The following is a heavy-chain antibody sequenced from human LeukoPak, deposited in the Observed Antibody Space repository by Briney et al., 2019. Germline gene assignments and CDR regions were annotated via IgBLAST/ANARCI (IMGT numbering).Heavy chain of an antibody. CDR3: AKEGYYDSSGYLHAFDI. V-gene: IGHV3-30*02. J-gene: IGHJ3*02. Sequence: GGSLRLSCAASGFTFSSYGMHWVRQAPGKGLEWVAFIRYDGSNKYYADSVKGRFTISRDNSKNTLYLQMNSLRAEDTAVYYCAKEGYYDSSGYLHAFDIWGQGTMVTVSS. CDR2: IRYDGSNK. CDR1: GFTFSSYG. D-gene: IGHD3-22*01.